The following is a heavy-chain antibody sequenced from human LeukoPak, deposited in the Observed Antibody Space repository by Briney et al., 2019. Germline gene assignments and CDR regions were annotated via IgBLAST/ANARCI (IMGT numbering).Heavy chain of an antibody. J-gene: IGHJ4*02. V-gene: IGHV3-48*03. Sequence: QPGGSLRLSCAASGFTFSSYEMNWVRQAPGKGLEWVSYISSIISTIYYADSVKGRFTISRDNAKNSLYLQMNSLRAEDTAVYYCARDRSSWSEGFDYWGQGTLVTVSS. D-gene: IGHD6-13*01. CDR2: ISSIISTI. CDR1: GFTFSSYE. CDR3: ARDRSSWSEGFDY.